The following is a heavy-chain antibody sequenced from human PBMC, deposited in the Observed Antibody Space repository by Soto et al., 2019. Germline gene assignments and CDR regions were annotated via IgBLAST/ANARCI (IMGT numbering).Heavy chain of an antibody. D-gene: IGHD2-8*01. Sequence: QPGGSLSLSCAASGFTVSSNYMSWVRQAPGKGLEWVSVIYSGGSTYYADSVKGRFTISRDNSKNTLYLQMNSLRAEDTAVYYCARRMVNPNRYYYGMDVWGQGTTVTVSS. V-gene: IGHV3-53*01. CDR3: ARRMVNPNRYYYGMDV. CDR1: GFTVSSNY. CDR2: IYSGGST. J-gene: IGHJ6*02.